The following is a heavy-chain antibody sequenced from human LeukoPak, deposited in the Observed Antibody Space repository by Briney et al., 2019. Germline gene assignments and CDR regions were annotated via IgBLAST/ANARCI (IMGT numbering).Heavy chain of an antibody. CDR1: GFTFSSYW. D-gene: IGHD1-26*01. V-gene: IGHV3-7*01. CDR3: ARDQGSGKLDY. J-gene: IGHJ4*02. CDR2: IKQDGSEK. Sequence: GGSLRLSCAASGFTFSSYWMSWVRQAPGKGLEWVANIKQDGSEKYYVDSVKGRFTISRDNAKNSLYLQTNSLGAEDTAVYYCARDQGSGKLDYWGQGTLVTVSS.